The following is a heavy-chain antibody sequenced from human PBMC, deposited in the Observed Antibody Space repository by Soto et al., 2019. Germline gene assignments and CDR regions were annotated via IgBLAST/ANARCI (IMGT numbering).Heavy chain of an antibody. J-gene: IGHJ5*02. CDR1: GGTFSSYA. CDR3: ARDKGSSWHWFDP. CDR2: IIPIFGTA. D-gene: IGHD6-13*01. Sequence: SVKVSCKASGGTFSSYAISWVRQAPGQGLEWMGGIIPIFGTANYAQKFQGRVTITADKSTSTAYMELSSLRSEDTAVYYCARDKGSSWHWFDPWGQGTLVTVSS. V-gene: IGHV1-69*06.